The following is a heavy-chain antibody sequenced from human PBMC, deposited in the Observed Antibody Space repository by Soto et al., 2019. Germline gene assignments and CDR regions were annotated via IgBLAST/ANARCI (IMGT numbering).Heavy chain of an antibody. CDR3: ATSARYSSGWYYFDY. CDR2: ISYDGSNK. CDR1: GFTFSSYG. J-gene: IGHJ4*02. Sequence: GGSLRLSCAASGFTFSSYGMHWVRQAPGKGLEWVAVISYDGSNKYYADSVKGRFTISRDNSKNTLCLQMNSLRAEDTAVYYCATSARYSSGWYYFDYWGQGTLVTVSS. V-gene: IGHV3-30*03. D-gene: IGHD6-19*01.